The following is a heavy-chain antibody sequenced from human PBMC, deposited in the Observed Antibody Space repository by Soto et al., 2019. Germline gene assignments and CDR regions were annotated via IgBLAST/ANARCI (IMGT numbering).Heavy chain of an antibody. Sequence: PSETLSLTCTVSGGSIIYYYCSWIRQPPGKGLEWIGYIYSRGSTNYTPSLKSRVTISVDTSKNQFSLKVNSVTAADTAVYYCARTPLGGWPTCLAPWGKGTLVTVSP. CDR3: ARTPLGGWPTCLAP. D-gene: IGHD2-2*01. V-gene: IGHV4-59*01. CDR1: GGSIIYYY. CDR2: IYSRGST. J-gene: IGHJ5*02.